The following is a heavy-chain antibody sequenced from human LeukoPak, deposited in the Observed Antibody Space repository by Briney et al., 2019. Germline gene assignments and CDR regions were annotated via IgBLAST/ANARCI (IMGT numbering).Heavy chain of an antibody. V-gene: IGHV1-18*01. CDR2: ISAYNGNT. J-gene: IGHJ4*02. D-gene: IGHD5-12*01. CDR3: APGYGVGY. CDR1: GGTFSTYS. Sequence: ASVKVSCKASGGTFSTYSITWVRQAPGQGLEWMGWISAYNGNTNYAQKLQGRVTMTTDTSTSTAYMELRSLRSDDTAVYYCAPGYGVGYWGQGTLVTVSS.